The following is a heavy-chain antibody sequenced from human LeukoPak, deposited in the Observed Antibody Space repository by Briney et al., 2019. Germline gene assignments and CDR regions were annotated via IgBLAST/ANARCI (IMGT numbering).Heavy chain of an antibody. CDR1: GDSFTAYW. Sequence: GESLKISCKGSGDSFTAYWIGWVRQMPGKGLEWMGIIYPRDSDTRYSPSFQGQVTISADKSISTAYLQWNSLEPSDTAMYYCARAKYYYESSGYYEYYFDYWGQGTLVTVSS. CDR3: ARAKYYYESSGYYEYYFDY. D-gene: IGHD3-22*01. V-gene: IGHV5-51*01. CDR2: IYPRDSDT. J-gene: IGHJ4*02.